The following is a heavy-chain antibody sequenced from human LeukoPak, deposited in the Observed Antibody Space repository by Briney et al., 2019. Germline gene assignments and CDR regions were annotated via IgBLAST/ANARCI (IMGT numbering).Heavy chain of an antibody. CDR2: ISADNGNT. D-gene: IGHD1-26*01. J-gene: IGHJ5*02. Sequence: GASVKVSCKASGYTFTSYAISWVRQAPGQGLEWMGWISADNGNTDYAQRFQGRVTMTTDTSTSTAYMELRSLRSDDTAVYYCARDNSVEATAWWFDPWGQGTLVTVSS. CDR1: GYTFTSYA. V-gene: IGHV1-18*01. CDR3: ARDNSVEATAWWFDP.